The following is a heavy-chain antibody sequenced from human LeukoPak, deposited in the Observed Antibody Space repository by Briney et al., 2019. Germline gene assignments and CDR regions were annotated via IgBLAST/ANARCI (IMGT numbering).Heavy chain of an antibody. J-gene: IGHJ4*02. Sequence: ASVKVSCKASGGTFSSYAISWVRQAPGQGLEWMGGITPIFGTANYAQKFQGRVTITADESTSTAYMELSSLRSEDTAVYYCARGYYSYGVKTNWGQGTLVTVSS. CDR1: GGTFSSYA. CDR3: ARGYYSYGVKTN. CDR2: ITPIFGTA. V-gene: IGHV1-69*13. D-gene: IGHD5-18*01.